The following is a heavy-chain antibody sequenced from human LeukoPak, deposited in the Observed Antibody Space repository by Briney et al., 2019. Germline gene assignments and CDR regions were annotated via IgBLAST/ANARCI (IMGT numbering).Heavy chain of an antibody. CDR3: VRDNPRCCGVIPTNIDDY. J-gene: IGHJ4*02. Sequence: GGSLRLSCAASGFTFSRDSMNWVRQALGKGLEWLSYINGGGSPIYYADSVRGRFTISRDNAKNSLYLQMNSLRAEDTAVYYCVRDNPRCCGVIPTNIDDYWGQGTLVTVSS. V-gene: IGHV3-48*01. D-gene: IGHD2-21*01. CDR1: GFTFSRDS. CDR2: INGGGSPI.